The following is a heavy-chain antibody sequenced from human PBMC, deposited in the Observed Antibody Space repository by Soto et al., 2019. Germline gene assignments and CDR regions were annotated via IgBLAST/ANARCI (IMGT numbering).Heavy chain of an antibody. Sequence: GSLRLSCAASGFTFGSYAMSWVRQAPGKGLEWVSAISGSGGSTYYADSVKGRFTISRDNSKNTLYLQMNSLRAEDTAVYYCARGYYDILTGHYGMAVWGQGTTVTVSS. CDR3: ARGYYDILTGHYGMAV. CDR1: GFTFGSYA. CDR2: ISGSGGST. J-gene: IGHJ6*02. D-gene: IGHD3-9*01. V-gene: IGHV3-23*01.